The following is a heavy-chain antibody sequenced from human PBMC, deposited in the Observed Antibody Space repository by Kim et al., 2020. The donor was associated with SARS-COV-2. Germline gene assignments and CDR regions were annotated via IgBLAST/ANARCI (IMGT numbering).Heavy chain of an antibody. CDR1: SKGYV. V-gene: IGHV4-31*02. CDR2: VYWNGDT. Sequence: SKGYVWSWFRRPPGKGLEWIGYVYWNGDTSYSPSLKGRVAISADTRKNQVSLRLNSVTAADTAMYFCARDPFSRGYNRYWYFDLWGRGTLAT. J-gene: IGHJ2*01. D-gene: IGHD1-26*01. CDR3: ARDPFSRGYNRYWYFDL.